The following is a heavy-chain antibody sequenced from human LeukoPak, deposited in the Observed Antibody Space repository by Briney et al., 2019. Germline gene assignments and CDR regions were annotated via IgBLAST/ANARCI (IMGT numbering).Heavy chain of an antibody. CDR1: GFIFSSYW. D-gene: IGHD3-16*02. V-gene: IGHV3-7*01. Sequence: QAGGSLRLSCAASGFIFSSYWMSWVRQAPGKGLEGVAYIKQGGSEAYYVDSVKGRFTISRDDAKNSLYLQMNSLRAEDTAVYYCARDIEALGIWGQGTMVSVSS. CDR3: ARDIEALGI. J-gene: IGHJ3*02. CDR2: IKQGGSEA.